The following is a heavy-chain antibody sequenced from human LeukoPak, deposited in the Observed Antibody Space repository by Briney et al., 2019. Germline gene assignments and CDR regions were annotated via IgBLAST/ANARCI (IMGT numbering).Heavy chain of an antibody. CDR1: GYTFTGYY. CDR2: MNPNSGNT. J-gene: IGHJ5*02. CDR3: ARAPAWFDP. Sequence: GASVKVSCKASGYTFTGYYMHWVRQAPGQGLEWMGWMNPNSGNTGYAQKFQGRVTMTRNTSISTAYMELSSLRSEDTAVYYCARAPAWFDPWGQGTLVTVSS. V-gene: IGHV1-8*02.